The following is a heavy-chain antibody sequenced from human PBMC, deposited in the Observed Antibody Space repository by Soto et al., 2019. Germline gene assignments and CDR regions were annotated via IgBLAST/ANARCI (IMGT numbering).Heavy chain of an antibody. CDR1: GFPFSSYS. J-gene: IGHJ4*02. CDR2: ISSSSSTI. Sequence: GGSLRLSCAASGFPFSSYSLNWVRQAPGKGLEWVSYISSSSSTIYYADSVKGRFTISRDNAKNSLYLQMNSLRDEDTAVYYCARKYRFGELKYYFDYWGQGTLVTVSS. D-gene: IGHD3-10*01. CDR3: ARKYRFGELKYYFDY. V-gene: IGHV3-48*02.